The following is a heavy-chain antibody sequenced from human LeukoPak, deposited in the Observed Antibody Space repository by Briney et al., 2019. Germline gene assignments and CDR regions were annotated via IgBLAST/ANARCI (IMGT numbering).Heavy chain of an antibody. Sequence: GRSLRLSCAASGFTFSSYDIHWARQAPGKGLEWVAVIWYDGSNKYYADSVKGRFTISRDNSKNTLYLQMNSLGAEDTAVYYCGRAYYYDSSGQRYGMDVWGQGTTVTVSS. CDR1: GFTFSSYD. CDR2: IWYDGSNK. J-gene: IGHJ6*02. D-gene: IGHD3-22*01. CDR3: GRAYYYDSSGQRYGMDV. V-gene: IGHV3-33*01.